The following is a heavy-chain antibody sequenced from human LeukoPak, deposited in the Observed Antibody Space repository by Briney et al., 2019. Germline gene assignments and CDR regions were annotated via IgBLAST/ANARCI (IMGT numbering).Heavy chain of an antibody. CDR3: ARQRNWFDP. CDR1: GGSISRYY. CDR2: IYYSGST. V-gene: IGHV4-59*08. J-gene: IGHJ5*02. Sequence: TSSETLSLTCTVSGGSISRYYWSWIRQPPGKGLEWIGYIYYSGSTNYNPSLKSRVNISVDTSKNQFTLKLSSVTAADTAVYYCARQRNWFDPWGQGTLVTVSS.